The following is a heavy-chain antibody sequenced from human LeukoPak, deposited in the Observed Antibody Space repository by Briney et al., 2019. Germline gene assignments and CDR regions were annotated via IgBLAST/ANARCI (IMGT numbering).Heavy chain of an antibody. CDR1: GFTFSSYA. J-gene: IGHJ4*02. V-gene: IGHV3-30*04. D-gene: IGHD6-25*01. CDR3: ARVPKQRLLLQWFSDL. CDR2: ISYDGSNK. Sequence: PGGSLRLSCAASGFTFSSYAMHWVRQAPGKGLEWVAVISYDGSNKYYADSVKGRFTISRDNSKNTLYLQMNSLRAEDTAMYYCARVPKQRLLLQWFSDLWGQGTLVTVSS.